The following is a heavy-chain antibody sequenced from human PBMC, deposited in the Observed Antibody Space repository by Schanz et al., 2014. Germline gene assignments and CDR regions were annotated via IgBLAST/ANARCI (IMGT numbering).Heavy chain of an antibody. V-gene: IGHV3-23*01. CDR2: ISASGGDT. J-gene: IGHJ4*02. D-gene: IGHD6-19*01. CDR3: AASSGWHPSTDY. Sequence: EVQLLESGGGLIQPGGSLRLSCAASGFIFGSSVMAWVRQAPGKGLEWLSVISASGGDTYYADSVKGRFTISRDNAKSSLYLQMNSLRVEDTAVYYCAASSGWHPSTDYWGQGTLVTVSS. CDR1: GFIFGSSV.